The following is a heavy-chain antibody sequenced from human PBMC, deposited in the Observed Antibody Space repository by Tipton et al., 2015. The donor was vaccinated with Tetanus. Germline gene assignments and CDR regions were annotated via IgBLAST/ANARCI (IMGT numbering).Heavy chain of an antibody. CDR3: GSGSSIRHGLDV. D-gene: IGHD2-2*01. CDR1: GYTFTSYG. J-gene: IGHJ6*02. CDR2: MNPNSGKT. V-gene: IGHV1-8*01. Sequence: QLVQSGAEVKKPGASVKVSCKASGYTFTSYGINWVRQATGQGFDWMGWMNPNSGKTASAQKFQGRVTMTTNTSITTAYMELNRLRAEDRAVYYWGSGSSIRHGLDVWGHGTAVAVSS.